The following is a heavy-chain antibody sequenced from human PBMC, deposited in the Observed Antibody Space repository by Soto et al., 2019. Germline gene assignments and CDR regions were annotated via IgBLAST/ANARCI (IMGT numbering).Heavy chain of an antibody. D-gene: IGHD1-1*01. CDR1: GFTFSTYA. CDR3: VKGYWKGDV. V-gene: IGHV3-23*01. J-gene: IGHJ6*02. Sequence: EVQLLESGGGLVQPGGSLRLSCAASGFTFSTYAMNWVRQAPGNGLEWVSAISGSGGSIHYADSVKGRFTISRDNSKNTLYLQMNSLRDEDTAVYHCVKGYWKGDVWGQGTTFTVSS. CDR2: ISGSGGSI.